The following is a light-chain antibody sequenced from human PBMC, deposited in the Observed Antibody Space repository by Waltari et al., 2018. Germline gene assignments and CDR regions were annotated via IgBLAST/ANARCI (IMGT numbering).Light chain of an antibody. CDR2: AAS. V-gene: IGKV1-39*01. CDR1: QSGWNY. J-gene: IGKJ4*01. CDR3: QQTYSAPLS. Sequence: IQMTQSPSSLSASVGASVTITCRASQSGWNYVNWYQHRPGQAPKVLIYAASTLQGGVPARFSGSGSGTVFTLTINSLQPEDLSIYYCQQTYSAPLSFGGGTKVEMK.